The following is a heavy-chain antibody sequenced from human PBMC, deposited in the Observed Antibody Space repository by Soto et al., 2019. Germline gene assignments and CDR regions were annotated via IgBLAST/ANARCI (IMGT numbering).Heavy chain of an antibody. V-gene: IGHV3-23*01. D-gene: IGHD3-10*01. CDR2: IDGSGGTT. J-gene: IGHJ5*02. CDR1: GFPFSSTD. Sequence: GGSLRLSXAASGFPFSSTDMTWVRQAPGKGLEWVSTIDGSGGTTYYADSVKGRFTISRDNSINTVFLQMNSLRGDDTALYFCAKNSGWFNTWGQGALVTVSS. CDR3: AKNSGWFNT.